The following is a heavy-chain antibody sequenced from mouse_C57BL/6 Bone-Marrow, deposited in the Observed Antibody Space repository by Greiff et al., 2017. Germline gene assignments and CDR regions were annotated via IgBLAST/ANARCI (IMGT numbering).Heavy chain of an antibody. J-gene: IGHJ2*01. CDR1: GYTFTSYW. CDR2: IYPGSGST. D-gene: IGHD1-1*02. CDR3: ARGKIGGVREGY. Sequence: QVQLKQPGAELVKPGASVKMSCKASGYTFTSYWITWVKQRPGHGLEWIGDIYPGSGSTNYNEKFKSKATLTVDTSSSTAYMQLSSLTSEDSAVYYCARGKIGGVREGYWGQGTTLTVSS. V-gene: IGHV1-55*01.